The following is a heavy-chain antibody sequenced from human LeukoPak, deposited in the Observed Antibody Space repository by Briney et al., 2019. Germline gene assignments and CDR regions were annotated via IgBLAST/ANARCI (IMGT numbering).Heavy chain of an antibody. CDR3: ARDRSTTHFDY. CDR1: GFXFSSYG. J-gene: IGHJ4*02. V-gene: IGHV3-33*01. Sequence: GGSLRLSCEASGFXFSSYGMHWVRQAPGKGLEWMAMVWYDGSNTYYADSVKGRFTISRDNSKNTLFLQIDSLRAEDTAVYYCARDRSTTHFDYWGQGTLVTVSS. CDR2: VWYDGSNT. D-gene: IGHD5/OR15-5a*01.